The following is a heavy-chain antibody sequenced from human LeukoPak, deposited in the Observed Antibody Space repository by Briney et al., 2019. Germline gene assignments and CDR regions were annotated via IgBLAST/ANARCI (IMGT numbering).Heavy chain of an antibody. CDR2: ISWDGGST. V-gene: IGHV3-43*01. CDR1: GFTFDHYT. Sequence: PGGSLRLSCAASGFTFDHYTMHWVRQAPGKGLEWVSLISWDGGSTYYADSVKGRFTISRDNSKNSLYLQMNSLRTEDTALYYCAKDMGGGYYGSGCYPLDYWGQGTLVTVSS. J-gene: IGHJ4*02. CDR3: AKDMGGGYYGSGCYPLDY. D-gene: IGHD3-10*01.